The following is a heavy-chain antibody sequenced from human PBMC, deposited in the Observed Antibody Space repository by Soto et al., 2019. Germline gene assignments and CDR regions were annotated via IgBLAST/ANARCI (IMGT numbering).Heavy chain of an antibody. Sequence: GGSLRLCSADPGFTFTTYIMAWVSQAPGKGLEWISYISGSGGTIHYADSVKGRFTISRDNAKSSVFLQMNGLRDEDTAVYYCVRVKRILLAEAYFDSWGRGALVTVSS. J-gene: IGHJ4*02. CDR2: ISGSGGTI. CDR1: GFTFTTYI. V-gene: IGHV3-48*02. CDR3: VRVKRILLAEAYFDS. D-gene: IGHD2-15*01.